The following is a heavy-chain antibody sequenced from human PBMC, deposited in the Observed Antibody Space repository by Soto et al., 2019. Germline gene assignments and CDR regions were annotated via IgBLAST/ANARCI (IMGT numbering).Heavy chain of an antibody. D-gene: IGHD3-22*01. CDR3: ARAPFLYDSSGGGWFDP. J-gene: IGHJ5*02. CDR2: IYYSGST. CDR1: GGSISSGGYY. V-gene: IGHV4-31*03. Sequence: SETLSLTCTVSGGSISSGGYYWSWIRQHPGKGLEWIGYIYYSGSTYYNPSLKSRVTISVDTSKNQFSLKLSSVTAADTAVYYCARAPFLYDSSGGGWFDPWGQGTLVTVSS.